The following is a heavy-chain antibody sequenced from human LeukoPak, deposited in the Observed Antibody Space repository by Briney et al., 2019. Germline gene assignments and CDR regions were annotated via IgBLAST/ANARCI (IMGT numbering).Heavy chain of an antibody. CDR3: ARARDSSDGTDY. J-gene: IGHJ4*02. D-gene: IGHD3-22*01. CDR2: IYYSGST. CDR1: GGSISSYY. Sequence: SETLSLTCTVSGGSISSYYWSWIRQPPGKGLEWIGYIYYSGSTNYNPSFKSRVTISVDTSKNQFSLRLSSVTAADTAVYYCARARDSSDGTDYWGQGTLVTVSS. V-gene: IGHV4-59*01.